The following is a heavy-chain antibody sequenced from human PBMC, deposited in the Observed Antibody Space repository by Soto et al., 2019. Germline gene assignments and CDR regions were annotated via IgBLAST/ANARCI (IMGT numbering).Heavy chain of an antibody. CDR3: SRGIKGGLDA. CDR1: GFVSNDYD. J-gene: IGHJ5*02. Sequence: QVQLAETGGGVVQPGRSLRLSCATSGFVSNDYDIHWVRQAPGKGLAWLASISYDGSNKYYADSVKGRFTISRDNSKNTLSRQLDGLGAEDTAVYYCSRGIKGGLDAWGTGTLVTVSS. V-gene: IGHV3-30*03. D-gene: IGHD2-21*01. CDR2: ISYDGSNK.